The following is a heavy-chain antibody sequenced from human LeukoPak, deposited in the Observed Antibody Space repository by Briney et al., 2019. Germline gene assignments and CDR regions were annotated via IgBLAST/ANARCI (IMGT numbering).Heavy chain of an antibody. Sequence: SETLSLTCSVSGGSISSYYWTWIRQPAGKGLEWIGHIYVNGDTDYNPSLKSRVTISVDTSKDQFSLRLSSVTAVDTAVYYCARTNFIVGVTQYYFDSWGQGTLVTVSS. V-gene: IGHV4-4*09. CDR1: GGSISSYY. D-gene: IGHD1-26*01. CDR2: IYVNGDT. CDR3: ARTNFIVGVTQYYFDS. J-gene: IGHJ4*02.